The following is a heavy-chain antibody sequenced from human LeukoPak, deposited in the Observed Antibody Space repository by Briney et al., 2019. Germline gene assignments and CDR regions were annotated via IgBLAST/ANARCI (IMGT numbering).Heavy chain of an antibody. D-gene: IGHD2-2*01. J-gene: IGHJ4*02. CDR3: VRRTRVAMPNALDLISDF. CDR1: GDSFSGHY. CDR2: ITDGGRT. Sequence: SETLSLTCAVYGDSFSGHYWSWIRQPPGKGLEWIGEITDGGRTSYSPSLKSRATISVVPSQSQFSLQLDSVTAADTAIYYCVRRTRVAMPNALDLISDFWGQGTLVTVSS. V-gene: IGHV4-34*01.